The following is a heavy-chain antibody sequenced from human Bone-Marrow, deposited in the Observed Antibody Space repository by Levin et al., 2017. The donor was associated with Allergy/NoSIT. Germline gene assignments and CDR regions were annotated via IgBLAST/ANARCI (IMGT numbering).Heavy chain of an antibody. Sequence: GESLKISCEASGFSFGNYEMNWLRQAPGRGLEWVSYMSSSGHRTYYADFVMGRFAISRDNAKDSLYLQMDSLRPEDAAIYYCARGRGDGQTYAPSFGWYNWFDPWGQGALVIVSS. CDR2: MSSSGHRT. J-gene: IGHJ5*02. D-gene: IGHD5-24*01. CDR3: ARGRGDGQTYAPSFGWYNWFDP. V-gene: IGHV3-48*03. CDR1: GFSFGNYE.